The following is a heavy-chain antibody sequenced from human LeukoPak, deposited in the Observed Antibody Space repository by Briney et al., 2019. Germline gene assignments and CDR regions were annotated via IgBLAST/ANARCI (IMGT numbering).Heavy chain of an antibody. D-gene: IGHD3-16*01. Sequence: SETLSLTCAVYGGSFSGYYWSWIRQPPGKGLEWIGEINHSGSTNYNPSLKSRVTISVATSKNQLSLKLSSVTAADTAVYYCARDLRGGGLGAFDIWGQGTMVTVSS. CDR1: GGSFSGYY. V-gene: IGHV4-34*01. J-gene: IGHJ3*02. CDR2: INHSGST. CDR3: ARDLRGGGLGAFDI.